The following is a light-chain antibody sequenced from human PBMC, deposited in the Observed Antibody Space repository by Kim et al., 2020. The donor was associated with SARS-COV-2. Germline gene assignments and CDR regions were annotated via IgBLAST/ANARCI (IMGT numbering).Light chain of an antibody. CDR2: EVS. CDR3: SSYAGSKNGV. J-gene: IGLJ2*01. Sequence: QSALTQPPSASGSPGQSVTISCTGTSSMVGGYNYVSWYQPHRGKAPKLMIYEVSKRTSGVPDPFSGSKPGNTASLTVSGLQAEDEDDYYCSSYAGSKNGVFGGGTQLTVL. CDR1: SSMVGGYNY. V-gene: IGLV2-8*01.